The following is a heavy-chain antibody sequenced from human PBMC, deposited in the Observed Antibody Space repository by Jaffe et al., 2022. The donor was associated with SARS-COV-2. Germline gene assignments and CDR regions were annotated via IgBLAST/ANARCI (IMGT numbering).Heavy chain of an antibody. D-gene: IGHD3-16*01. CDR1: GFTFSRHW. CDR2: IYPDGTIT. Sequence: EVQLVESGGGSVQPGGSLRLSCVASGFTFSRHWMHWVRQAPGEGLVWVSRIYPDGTITSYADFVKGRFTISRDNAKNTLYLQMNSLRVEDTAVYYCARIGGDDDFEIWGQGTMVTVSS. CDR3: ARIGGDDDFEI. J-gene: IGHJ3*02. V-gene: IGHV3-74*01.